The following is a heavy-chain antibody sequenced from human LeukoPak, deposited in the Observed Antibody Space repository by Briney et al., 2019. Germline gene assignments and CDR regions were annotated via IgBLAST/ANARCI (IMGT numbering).Heavy chain of an antibody. CDR1: GGSISSYY. D-gene: IGHD1-26*01. CDR3: AMGLEGVVGATRVDDDAFDI. V-gene: IGHV4-39*07. Sequence: SETLSLTCTVSGGSISSYYCGSIRQPPAKGLERIGSIYYSVSTYYNPSLKSRVTISVDTYKNQFSVKLGFVPAAGTVVYYCAMGLEGVVGATRVDDDAFDIWGQGTMVTVSS. CDR2: IYYSVST. J-gene: IGHJ3*02.